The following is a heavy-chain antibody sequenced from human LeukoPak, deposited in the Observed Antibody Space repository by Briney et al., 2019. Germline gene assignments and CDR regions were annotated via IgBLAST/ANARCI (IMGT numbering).Heavy chain of an antibody. D-gene: IGHD2-21*02. Sequence: GGSLRLSCAASGFTFSSYWMHWVRQAPGKGLVWVSRINSDGSSTSYADSVKGRFTISRDNAKNTLYLQMNSLRAEDTAVYYCARRLAYCGGDCYSFAFDICGQGTMVTVSS. CDR3: ARRLAYCGGDCYSFAFDI. CDR2: INSDGSST. V-gene: IGHV3-74*01. J-gene: IGHJ3*02. CDR1: GFTFSSYW.